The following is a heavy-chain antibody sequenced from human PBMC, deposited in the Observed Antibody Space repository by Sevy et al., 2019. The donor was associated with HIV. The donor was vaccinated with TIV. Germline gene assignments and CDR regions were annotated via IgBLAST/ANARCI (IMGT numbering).Heavy chain of an antibody. D-gene: IGHD2-2*01. V-gene: IGHV3-30*04. CDR1: GFTFSSYA. J-gene: IGHJ6*02. Sequence: GGSLRLSCVASGFTFSSYAMHWVRQAPGKGLEWVAVISYDGSNKYYADSVKGRFTISRDNSKNTLYLQMNSLRAEDTAVYYCARDVWYCSSTSCYQRLYYYYYGMDVWGQGTTVTVSS. CDR3: ARDVWYCSSTSCYQRLYYYYYGMDV. CDR2: ISYDGSNK.